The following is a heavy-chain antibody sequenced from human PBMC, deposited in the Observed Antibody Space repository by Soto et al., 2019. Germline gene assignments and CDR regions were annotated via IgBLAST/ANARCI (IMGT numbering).Heavy chain of an antibody. D-gene: IGHD6-19*01. Sequence: QVHLQQWGAGQLRPSETLSLTCAVYGGSFSGYYWNWIRQPPGKGLEWIGEINHSGSTNHNPSLKSRVTISVDTPKNQVSLRLSSVTAAATAVYFCARRYSSGWYYFDYWGRGTLVTVSS. CDR2: INHSGST. CDR3: ARRYSSGWYYFDY. CDR1: GGSFSGYY. V-gene: IGHV4-34*01. J-gene: IGHJ4*02.